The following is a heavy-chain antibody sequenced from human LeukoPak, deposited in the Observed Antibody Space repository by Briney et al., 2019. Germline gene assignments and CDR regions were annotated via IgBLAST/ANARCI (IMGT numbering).Heavy chain of an antibody. V-gene: IGHV3-21*01. CDR2: ISSSSSYI. J-gene: IGHJ4*02. CDR3: ARDFVGATNY. Sequence: GGSLRLSCATSGFTFSRYNMNWVRQAPGKGLEWVSSISSSSSYIYYADSVKGRFTISRDNAKNSLYLQMNSLRAEDTAVYYCARDFVGATNYWGQGTLVTVSS. D-gene: IGHD1-26*01. CDR1: GFTFSRYN.